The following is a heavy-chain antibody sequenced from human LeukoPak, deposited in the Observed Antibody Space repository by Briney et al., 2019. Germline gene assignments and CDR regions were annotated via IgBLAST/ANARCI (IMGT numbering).Heavy chain of an antibody. J-gene: IGHJ5*02. CDR1: GGSMSGHW. CDR2: IFYSGGT. CDR3: ARGDILTGSRGSWFDP. V-gene: IGHV4-59*11. Sequence: PSETLSLTCTVSGGSMSGHWWSWIRQSPGKGLEWIGDIFYSGGTNNNSPLKSRLTMSLDTSKKQFSLKLSSVTAADTAVYYCARGDILTGSRGSWFDPWGQGTLVTVSS. D-gene: IGHD3-9*01.